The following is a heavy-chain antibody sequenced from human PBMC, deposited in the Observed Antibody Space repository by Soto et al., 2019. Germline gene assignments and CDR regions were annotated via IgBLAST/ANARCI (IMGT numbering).Heavy chain of an antibody. V-gene: IGHV4-39*01. Sequence: SESLSLTCTVSGGSLSSSSYYWGWIRQPPGKGLEWIGSIYYSGSTYYNPSLKSRVTISVDPSKNQFSLKLSSVTAADTAVYDCASTIAVAGKDNWFDPRGQGTLVTVSS. CDR1: GGSLSSSSYY. CDR2: IYYSGST. CDR3: ASTIAVAGKDNWFDP. J-gene: IGHJ5*02. D-gene: IGHD6-19*01.